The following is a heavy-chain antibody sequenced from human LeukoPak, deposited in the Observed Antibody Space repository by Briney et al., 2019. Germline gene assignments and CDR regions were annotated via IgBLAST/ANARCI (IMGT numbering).Heavy chain of an antibody. CDR3: AKDRAGLGHFDY. CDR1: GFTFSSYA. Sequence: GGSLRLSCAASGFTFSSYAMSWVRQAPGKGLEWVSAISGSGGSTYYADSVKGRLTISRDNSKNTLYLQMNSLRAEDTAVYYCAKDRAGLGHFDYWGQGTLVTVSS. CDR2: ISGSGGST. D-gene: IGHD6-19*01. J-gene: IGHJ4*02. V-gene: IGHV3-23*01.